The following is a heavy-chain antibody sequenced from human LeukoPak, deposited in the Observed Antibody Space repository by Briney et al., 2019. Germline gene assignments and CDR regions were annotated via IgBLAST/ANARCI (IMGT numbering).Heavy chain of an antibody. CDR1: GVSISSSNSY. Sequence: PSETLSLTCTVSGVSISSSNSYWSWIRQPPGKGLEWIGEINHSGSTNYNPSLKSRVTISVDTSKNQFSLKLSSVTAADTAVYYCARDMGSWSGGWFDPWGQGTLVTVSS. CDR3: ARDMGSWSGGWFDP. D-gene: IGHD6-13*01. CDR2: INHSGST. V-gene: IGHV4-39*07. J-gene: IGHJ5*02.